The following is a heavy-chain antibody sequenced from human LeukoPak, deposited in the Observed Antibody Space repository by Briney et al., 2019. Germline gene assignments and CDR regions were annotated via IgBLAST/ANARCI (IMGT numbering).Heavy chain of an antibody. CDR3: ARDPYGDSDN. CDR2: ISWEGGST. CDR1: GFTLYDYA. Sequence: PGGALGLFCAASGFTLYDYAMHWVRQGPGKGLEWVSAISWEGGSTHHADAVKGRFTISRDNAQHSLYLQMNSLRAEDTAVYYGARDPYGDSDNWGQGTLVTVSS. V-gene: IGHV3-20*04. D-gene: IGHD4-17*01. J-gene: IGHJ4*02.